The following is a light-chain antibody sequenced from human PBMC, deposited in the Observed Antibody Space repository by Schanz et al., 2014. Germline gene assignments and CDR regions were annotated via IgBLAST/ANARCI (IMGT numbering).Light chain of an antibody. CDR2: LNSDGSH. Sequence: QPVLTQSPSASASLGASVKLTCTLSSGHSSYDIAWHQQQPEKGPRYLMKLNSDGSHKKGDGIPDRFSGSSSGAERYLTISSLQSEDEADYYCQTWGTGMVFGGGTKLTVL. CDR1: SGHSSYD. CDR3: QTWGTGMV. V-gene: IGLV4-69*01. J-gene: IGLJ3*02.